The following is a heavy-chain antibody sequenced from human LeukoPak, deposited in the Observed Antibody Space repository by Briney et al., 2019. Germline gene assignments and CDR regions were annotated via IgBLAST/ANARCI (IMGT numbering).Heavy chain of an antibody. Sequence: GGSLRLSCAASGFTFSSYAMHWVRQAAGKGLEYVSAISSNGGSTYYANSVKGRFTISRDNSKNTLYLQMGSLRAEDTAVYYCAELGITMIGGVWGKGTTVTISS. CDR1: GFTFSSYA. J-gene: IGHJ6*04. V-gene: IGHV3-64*01. CDR3: AELGITMIGGV. CDR2: ISSNGGST. D-gene: IGHD3-10*02.